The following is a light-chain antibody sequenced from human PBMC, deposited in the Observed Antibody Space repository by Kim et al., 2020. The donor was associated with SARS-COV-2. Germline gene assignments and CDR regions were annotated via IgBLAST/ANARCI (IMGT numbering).Light chain of an antibody. Sequence: LSLSAGASATLSCRASQTINSAYLAWYLQKPAQAPRLLIYGAVSRATGVPDRFSGSGYGTDFTLTLTRQDSEDFEVYYCKHNGSSFGGGTKVDIK. CDR1: QTINSAY. J-gene: IGKJ4*01. CDR3: KHNGSS. V-gene: IGKV3-20*01. CDR2: GAV.